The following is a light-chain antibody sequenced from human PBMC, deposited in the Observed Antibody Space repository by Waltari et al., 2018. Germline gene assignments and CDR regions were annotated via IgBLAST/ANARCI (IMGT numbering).Light chain of an antibody. CDR2: PHD. CDR3: RAWDRGSSTVV. CDR1: KLGDNY. Sequence: SYDLTQPPSVSVSPGQTASITCSGDKLGDNYASWYRQKAGQSPELVISPHDKRPSAIPERFSASNSGNIVTLTITGTQAMDEADYFCRAWDRGSSTVVFGGGTKLTVL. J-gene: IGLJ2*01. V-gene: IGLV3-1*01.